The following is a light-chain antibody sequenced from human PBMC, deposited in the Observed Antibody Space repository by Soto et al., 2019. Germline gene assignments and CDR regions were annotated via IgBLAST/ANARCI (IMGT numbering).Light chain of an antibody. V-gene: IGKV3-15*01. CDR3: QQYSNWPPIT. CDR2: GAS. J-gene: IGKJ5*01. Sequence: IVRTQTPATRAVYRGERDTLSCRASQSVNTAVAWYQQKPGQAPRLLIYGASARATGLPERFSGSGSGTHFTLTIRRLQSEDCAIHYCQQYSNWPPITVGQGTRLEIK. CDR1: QSVNTA.